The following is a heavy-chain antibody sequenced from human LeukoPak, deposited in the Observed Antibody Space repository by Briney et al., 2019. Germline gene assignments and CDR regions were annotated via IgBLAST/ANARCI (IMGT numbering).Heavy chain of an antibody. V-gene: IGHV4-61*01. J-gene: IGHJ6*02. D-gene: IGHD3-3*01. CDR3: ARGPVLRFLEWSFPPLYYYYGMDV. Sequence: SETLSLTCTVSGGSVSSGSYYWSWIRQPPGKGLEWIGYIYYSGSTNYNPSLKSRVTISVDTSKNQFSLKLSSVTAADTAVYYCARGPVLRFLEWSFPPLYYYYGMDVWGQGTTVTVSS. CDR2: IYYSGST. CDR1: GGSVSSGSYY.